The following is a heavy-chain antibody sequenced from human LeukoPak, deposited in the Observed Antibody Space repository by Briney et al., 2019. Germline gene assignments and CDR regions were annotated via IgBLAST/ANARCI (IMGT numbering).Heavy chain of an antibody. CDR3: AIERWGSFNWFDP. D-gene: IGHD3-16*01. Sequence: ASVKVSCKASGYTLTSYAIHWVRQAPGQMLEWMGWLNGGSGATEYSQKFQGRVTITRDTSATTAYMELSSMRSEDTAVYYCAIERWGSFNWFDPWGRGTLVTVSS. CDR2: LNGGSGAT. V-gene: IGHV1-3*01. J-gene: IGHJ5*02. CDR1: GYTLTSYA.